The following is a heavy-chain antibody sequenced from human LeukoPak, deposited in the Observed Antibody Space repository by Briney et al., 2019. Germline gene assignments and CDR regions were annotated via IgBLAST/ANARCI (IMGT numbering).Heavy chain of an antibody. CDR3: ARNLANIAARFGLFDY. CDR1: GFTFSSYS. V-gene: IGHV3-21*01. Sequence: GGSLRLSCAASGFTFSSYSMNWVRQAPGKGLEWVSPICSSRSYIYYADSVKGRFTISRDNAKNTLYLHMNSLRAEDTAVYYCARNLANIAARFGLFDYWGQGTLVTVSS. D-gene: IGHD6-6*01. CDR2: ICSSRSYI. J-gene: IGHJ4*02.